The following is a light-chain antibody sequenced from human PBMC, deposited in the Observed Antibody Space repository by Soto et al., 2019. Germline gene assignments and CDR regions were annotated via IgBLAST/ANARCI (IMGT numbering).Light chain of an antibody. Sequence: EIVLTQSPGILYLSPGDRATLSCRASQTISSGFLAWYQQKVGQAPRLLIYDASNRATGVPDRFSGSGSGTDFSLTISRLEPEHFAVYHCQQYSSSPRTFGQGTRLEIK. J-gene: IGKJ5*01. CDR1: QTISSGF. CDR3: QQYSSSPRT. CDR2: DAS. V-gene: IGKV3-20*01.